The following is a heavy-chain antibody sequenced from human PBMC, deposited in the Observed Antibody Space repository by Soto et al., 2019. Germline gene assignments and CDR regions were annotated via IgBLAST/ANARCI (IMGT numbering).Heavy chain of an antibody. J-gene: IGHJ4*02. D-gene: IGHD3-10*01. CDR2: LSWNTGSI. CDR3: TKFLRDSGRDFPTAFDY. V-gene: IGHV3-9*01. CDR1: GFTFDDYA. Sequence: EVQLVESGGGLVQPGRSLRLSCAASGFTFDDYAMHWVRQVPGKGLEWVSGLSWNTGSIGYADSVRGRFTISRDNAKNSVWLQMNSLSAEDTALYYCTKFLRDSGRDFPTAFDYWGQGTVVTVSS.